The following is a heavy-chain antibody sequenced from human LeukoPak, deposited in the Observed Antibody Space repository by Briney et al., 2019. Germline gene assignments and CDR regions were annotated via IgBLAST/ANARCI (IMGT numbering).Heavy chain of an antibody. CDR3: ARGSPLRP. CDR2: IYTSGST. Sequence: PSETLSLTCTVSGGSISSGSYYWCWIRQPAGKGLEWIGRIYTSGSTNYNPSLKSRVSISVDTSKNQFSLKLSSVTAADTAVYYCARGSPLRPWGQGTLVTVSS. J-gene: IGHJ5*02. V-gene: IGHV4-61*02. CDR1: GGSISSGSYY.